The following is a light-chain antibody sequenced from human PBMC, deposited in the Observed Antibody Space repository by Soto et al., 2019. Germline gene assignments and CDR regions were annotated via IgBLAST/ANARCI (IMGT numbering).Light chain of an antibody. CDR3: CSKSGGTSVI. CDR1: SSDVGSYNL. V-gene: IGLV2-23*02. CDR2: EVS. J-gene: IGLJ2*01. Sequence: QSVLTQPASVSESPGQSITISCTGTSSDVGSYNLVSWYQQHPGKVPKLVIYEVSNRPSGVSARFSGSKSGITASLTISGLQVEDEADYYCCSKSGGTSVIFGGGTKLTVL.